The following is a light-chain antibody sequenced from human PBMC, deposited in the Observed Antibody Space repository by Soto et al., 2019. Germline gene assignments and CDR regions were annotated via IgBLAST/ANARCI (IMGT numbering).Light chain of an antibody. CDR2: VNSDGSH. Sequence: QPVLTQSPSASASLGASVKLTCTLSSGHSSNAIAWHQQQPEKGPRYLMKVNSDGSHKKGDGIPDRFSGSSSGAERYLTISSLQSEEEADYYCQTWGSDMSVVFGGGTQLTVL. J-gene: IGLJ7*01. CDR1: SGHSSNA. CDR3: QTWGSDMSVV. V-gene: IGLV4-69*01.